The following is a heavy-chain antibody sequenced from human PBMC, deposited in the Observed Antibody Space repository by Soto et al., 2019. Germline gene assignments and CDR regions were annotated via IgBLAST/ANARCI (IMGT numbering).Heavy chain of an antibody. CDR2: IYHSGNA. D-gene: IGHD4-4*01. CDR1: GCSISSNNW. V-gene: IGHV4-4*02. CDR3: ARHSPSYTNAGDY. Sequence: XETLSLTCSVAGCSISSNNWWSWVRQPPGKGLEWIGEIYHSGNANYNPSLKGRVTISVDKSKNQFSLKVNSVTAADTAVYYCARHSPSYTNAGDYWGQGTLVTVSS. J-gene: IGHJ4*02.